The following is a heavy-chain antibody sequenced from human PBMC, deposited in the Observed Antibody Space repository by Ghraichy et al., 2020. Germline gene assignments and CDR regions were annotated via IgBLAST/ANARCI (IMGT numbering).Heavy chain of an antibody. Sequence: SETLSLTCTVSGGSISSSSYYWGWIRQPPGKGLEWIGSIYYSGSTYYNPSLKSRVTISVDTSKNQFSLKLSSVTAADTAVYYCARLYIVVVPAAMGWFDPWGQGTLVTVSS. V-gene: IGHV4-39*07. CDR3: ARLYIVVVPAAMGWFDP. CDR1: GGSISSSSYY. J-gene: IGHJ5*02. D-gene: IGHD2-2*01. CDR2: IYYSGST.